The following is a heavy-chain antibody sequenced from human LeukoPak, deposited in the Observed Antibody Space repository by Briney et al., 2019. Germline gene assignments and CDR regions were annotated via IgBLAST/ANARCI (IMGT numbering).Heavy chain of an antibody. CDR1: GGSISSSSYY. V-gene: IGHV4-39*07. CDR2: IYYSGST. D-gene: IGHD3-16*02. Sequence: SETLSLTCTVSGGSISSSSYYWGWIRQPPGKGLEWIGSIYYSGSTYYNPSLKSRVTMSVDTSKNQFSLKLSSVTAADTAVYYCARGGYDYIWGSYRKDAFDIWGQGTMVTVSS. CDR3: ARGGYDYIWGSYRKDAFDI. J-gene: IGHJ3*02.